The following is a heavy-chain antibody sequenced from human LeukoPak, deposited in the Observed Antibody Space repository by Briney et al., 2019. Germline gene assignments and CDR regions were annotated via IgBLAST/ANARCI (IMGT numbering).Heavy chain of an antibody. CDR2: IYYSGST. V-gene: IGHV4-39*07. D-gene: IGHD1-26*01. CDR3: ARVVPGIVGALDY. CDR1: GGSISSSSYY. Sequence: SQTLSLTCTVSGGSISSSSYYWGWIRQPPGKGLEWIGSIYYSGSTYYNPSPKSRVTISVDTSKNQFSLKLSSVTAADTAVYYCARVVPGIVGALDYWGQGTLVTVSS. J-gene: IGHJ4*02.